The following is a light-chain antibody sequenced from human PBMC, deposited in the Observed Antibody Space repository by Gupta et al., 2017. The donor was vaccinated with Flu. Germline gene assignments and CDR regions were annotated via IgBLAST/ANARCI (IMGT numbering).Light chain of an antibody. V-gene: IGKV3-11*01. CDR1: HFVSTL. Sequence: EVVLTQSPVTLSLSVGETATLSCRASHFVSTLLAWYQQKSGQPPRLLIYDTFKRAPGVPARFRGSRSGTDFTLTISRLDPEDFATYYCQQSNDWPLTFGGGTKVEV. CDR2: DTF. J-gene: IGKJ4*01. CDR3: QQSNDWPLT.